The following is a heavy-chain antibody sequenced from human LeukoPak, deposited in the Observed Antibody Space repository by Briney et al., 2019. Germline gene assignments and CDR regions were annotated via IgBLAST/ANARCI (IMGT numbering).Heavy chain of an antibody. D-gene: IGHD6-13*01. J-gene: IGHJ4*02. V-gene: IGHV3-11*01. CDR1: GFGLGDYY. CDR2: INPGGSAL. Sequence: GGSLRLSWAASGFGLGDYYMTWIGQAPGKGLDGISYINPGGSALYYADSVKGRFTISRDNAKNSLFLQMNSLRAEDTAVYYCARGSSGWVHFDCWGQGTLVTVSS. CDR3: ARGSSGWVHFDC.